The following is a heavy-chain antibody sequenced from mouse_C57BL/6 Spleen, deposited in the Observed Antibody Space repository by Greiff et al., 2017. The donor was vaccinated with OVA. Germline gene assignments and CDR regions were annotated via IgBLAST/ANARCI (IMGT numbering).Heavy chain of an antibody. CDR1: GFTFSSYG. Sequence: EVMLVESGGDLVKPGGSLKLSCAASGFTFSSYGMSWVRQTPDKRLEWVATISSGGSYTYYPDSVKGRFTISRDNAKNTLYLQMSSLKSEDTAMYYCARQGVRGYLDYWGQGTTLTVSS. CDR3: ARQGVRGYLDY. V-gene: IGHV5-6*01. CDR2: ISSGGSYT. D-gene: IGHD2-14*01. J-gene: IGHJ2*01.